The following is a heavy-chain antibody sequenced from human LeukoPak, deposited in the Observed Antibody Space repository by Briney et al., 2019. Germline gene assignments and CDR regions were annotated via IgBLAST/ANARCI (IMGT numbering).Heavy chain of an antibody. CDR2: IYYSGST. J-gene: IGHJ2*01. CDR3: ARDRHGDWYFDL. Sequence: SETLSLTCSVSDGASSSYYWSWIRQPPGKVLEWIGYIYYSGSTNYNPSLKSRVTISVDTSKNQFSLKLSSVPAADTDVYYCARDRHGDWYFDLWGRGTLVTVSS. V-gene: IGHV4-59*01. D-gene: IGHD4-17*01. CDR1: DGASSSYY.